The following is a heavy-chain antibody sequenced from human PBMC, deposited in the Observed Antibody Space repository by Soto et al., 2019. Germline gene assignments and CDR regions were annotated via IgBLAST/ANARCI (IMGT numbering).Heavy chain of an antibody. J-gene: IGHJ4*02. Sequence: QVQLVQSGAEVKKPGASVKVSCKASGYTFTSYAMHWVRQAPGQRLEWMGWINAGNGNTKYSQKFQGRVTITRDTSASTAYMELSSLRSEDTAVYYCAGSPDCSSTSCYARPLTYWGQGTLVTVSS. CDR2: INAGNGNT. V-gene: IGHV1-3*01. CDR1: GYTFTSYA. D-gene: IGHD2-2*01. CDR3: AGSPDCSSTSCYARPLTY.